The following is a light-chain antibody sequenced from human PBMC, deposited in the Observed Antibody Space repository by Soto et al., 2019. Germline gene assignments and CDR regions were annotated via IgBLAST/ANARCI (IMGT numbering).Light chain of an antibody. CDR2: QIS. J-gene: IGKJ1*01. Sequence: DIVMTQTPLSSPVTLGQPASISCRSSQSLLHSDGNTYLSWLQQRPGQPPRLLIYQISKRLSGVPDRFSGSGAGTAFTLKISRVECEDVGIYYCMQSKQLRGFGQGAKVDIK. CDR1: QSLLHSDGNTY. CDR3: MQSKQLRG. V-gene: IGKV2-24*01.